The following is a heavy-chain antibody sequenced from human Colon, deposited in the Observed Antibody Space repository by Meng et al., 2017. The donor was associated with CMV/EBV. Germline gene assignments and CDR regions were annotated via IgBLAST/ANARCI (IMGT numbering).Heavy chain of an antibody. CDR3: AKSLPPFDY. CDR2: TYYRSKWYN. Sequence: CAISGDSGSTKLRDWTWLRQAPSVGLAWLGRTYYRSKWYNDYAVSVNSRITHNPDTSKTQFSLQLTSVTPVDTAVSYSAKSLPPFDYWGQGTLVTVSS. CDR1: GDSGSTKLRD. V-gene: IGHV6-1*01. J-gene: IGHJ4*02.